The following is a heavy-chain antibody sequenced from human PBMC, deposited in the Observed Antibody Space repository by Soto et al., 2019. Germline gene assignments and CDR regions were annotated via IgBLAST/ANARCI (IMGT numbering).Heavy chain of an antibody. J-gene: IGHJ6*02. Sequence: QVQLQESGPGLVKPSDTLSLTCTVSGGCVNSDSYYWSWIRQPPGKRLEWIGSLYYSGSTNYNPSLKSRVTISVDTSKNQFSLKLSSVTAADTAVYFCARESRAFSSSGGLDVWGQGTTVTVSS. V-gene: IGHV4-61*01. D-gene: IGHD3-10*01. CDR3: ARESRAFSSSGGLDV. CDR1: GGCVNSDSYY. CDR2: LYYSGST.